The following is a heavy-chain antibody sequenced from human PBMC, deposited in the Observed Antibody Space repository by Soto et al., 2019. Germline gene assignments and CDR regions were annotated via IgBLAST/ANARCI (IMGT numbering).Heavy chain of an antibody. J-gene: IGHJ6*02. Sequence: GGSLRLSCAASGFTFSSYGMHWVRQAPGKGLEWVAVISYDGSNKYYADSVKGRFTISRDNSKNTLYLQMNSLRAEDTAVYYCARSIAADELRSYYYYGMDVWGQGTTVTVSS. CDR1: GFTFSSYG. V-gene: IGHV3-30*03. CDR2: ISYDGSNK. D-gene: IGHD6-13*01. CDR3: ARSIAADELRSYYYYGMDV.